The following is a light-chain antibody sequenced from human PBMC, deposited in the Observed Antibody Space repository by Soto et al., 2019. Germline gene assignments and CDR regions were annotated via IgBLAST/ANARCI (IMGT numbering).Light chain of an antibody. V-gene: IGKV3-15*01. J-gene: IGKJ1*01. CDR1: HSLRNK. CDR2: DSS. Sequence: EIVLTQSPGTLSVSPGERSTLSCGATHSLRNKLACYQQKPGQAPRRFIYDSSTRATGIPSRFRASGSGTEFPPPISSPQSEDFAVYHCQQYYKWPQTFGQGPKV. CDR3: QQYYKWPQT.